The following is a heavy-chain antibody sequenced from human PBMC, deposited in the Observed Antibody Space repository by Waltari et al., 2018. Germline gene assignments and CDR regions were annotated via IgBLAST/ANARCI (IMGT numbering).Heavy chain of an antibody. V-gene: IGHV4-4*07. CDR3: ARDRPPFYDFWSGAHTGWFDP. D-gene: IGHD3-3*01. J-gene: IGHJ5*02. CDR1: GGSISSYY. CDR2: IYTSGST. Sequence: GQLQESGPGLVKPSETLSLTCTVSGGSISSYYWSWIRQPAGKGLEWIGRIYTSGSTNYNPSLKSRVTMSVDTSKNQFSLKLSSVTAADTAVYYCARDRPPFYDFWSGAHTGWFDPWGQGTLVTVSS.